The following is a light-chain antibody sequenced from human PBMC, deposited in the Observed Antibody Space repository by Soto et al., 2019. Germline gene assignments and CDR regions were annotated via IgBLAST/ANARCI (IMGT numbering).Light chain of an antibody. CDR1: QSVSAN. J-gene: IGKJ5*01. CDR3: QQYNNWPIT. Sequence: EIVMTQSPATLSVSPGERATLSCRASQSVSANLAWYQQKPGQAPRLFIYGASARATGIPARSSGSGSGTEFTLTISSLQSEDFAVYYCQQYNNWPITFGQGTRLEIK. CDR2: GAS. V-gene: IGKV3-15*01.